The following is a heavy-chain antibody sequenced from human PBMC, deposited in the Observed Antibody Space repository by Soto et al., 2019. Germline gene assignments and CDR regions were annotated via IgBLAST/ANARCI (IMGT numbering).Heavy chain of an antibody. CDR1: GFTFSTYS. CDR3: ATILGTTRARH. D-gene: IGHD1-1*01. CDR2: ISSSSSTI. J-gene: IGHJ4*02. V-gene: IGHV3-48*01. Sequence: PGGSLRLSCAASGFTFSTYSMNWVRQAPGKGLEWVSYISSSSSTIFYTDSVKGRFTVSRDNAKNSLYLQMNSLRAEDTAVYYWATILGTTRARHWGQGTLVTVSS.